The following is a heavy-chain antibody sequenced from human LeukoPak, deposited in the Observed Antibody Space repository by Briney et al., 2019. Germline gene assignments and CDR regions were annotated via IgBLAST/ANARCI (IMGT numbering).Heavy chain of an antibody. J-gene: IGHJ4*02. D-gene: IGHD6-19*01. Sequence: SWVRQAXXXXXEWVSAISGSGGSTYYADSVKGRFTISRDNSKNTLYLQMNSLRAEDTAVYYCAKMSSGWYGYWGQGTLVTVSS. V-gene: IGHV3-23*01. CDR2: ISGSGGST. CDR3: AKMSSGWYGY.